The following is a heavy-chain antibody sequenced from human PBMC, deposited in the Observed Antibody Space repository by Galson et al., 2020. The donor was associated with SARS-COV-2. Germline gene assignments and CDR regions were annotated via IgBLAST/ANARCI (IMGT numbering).Heavy chain of an antibody. J-gene: IGHJ3*02. CDR3: AREGILGIDAFDI. CDR1: GFTFSSYA. V-gene: IGHV3-30*04. Sequence: GQSLKIPGAASGFTFSSYAMHWVRQAPGKGLEWVAVISYDGSNKYYADSVKGRFTISRDNSKNTLYLQMNSLRAEDTAVYYCAREGILGIDAFDIWGQGTMVTVSS. CDR2: ISYDGSNK. D-gene: IGHD7-27*01.